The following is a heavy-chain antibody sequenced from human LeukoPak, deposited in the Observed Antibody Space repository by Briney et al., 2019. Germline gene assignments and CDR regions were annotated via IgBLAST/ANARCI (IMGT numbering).Heavy chain of an antibody. CDR3: ARVLPLTRTTSDLLDAFDI. CDR2: INPSGGST. J-gene: IGHJ3*02. CDR1: GYTFTSYY. V-gene: IGHV1-46*01. Sequence: ASVKVSCKASGYTFTSYYMHWVRQAPGQGLEWMGIINPSGGSTSYAQKFQGRVTMTSDTSTSTVYMELSSLRSEDTAVYYCARVLPLTRTTSDLLDAFDIWGQGTMVTVSS. D-gene: IGHD1-1*01.